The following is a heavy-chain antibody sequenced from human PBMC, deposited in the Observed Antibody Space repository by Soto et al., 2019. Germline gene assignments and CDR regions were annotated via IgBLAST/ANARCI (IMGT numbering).Heavy chain of an antibody. V-gene: IGHV5-51*01. D-gene: IGHD6-19*01. J-gene: IGHJ6*02. CDR2: IYPGDSDT. Sequence: GESLKISCNGSGYSFTSYWIGWVRQMPGKGLEWMGIIYPGDSDTRYSPSFQGQVTISADKSISTAYLQWSSLKASDTAMYYCARQKSVAVAGTWYYYGMDVWGQGTTVTVSS. CDR1: GYSFTSYW. CDR3: ARQKSVAVAGTWYYYGMDV.